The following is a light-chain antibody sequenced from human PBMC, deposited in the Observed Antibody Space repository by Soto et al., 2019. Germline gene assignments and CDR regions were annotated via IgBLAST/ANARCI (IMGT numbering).Light chain of an antibody. J-gene: IGKJ5*01. CDR3: QQYDNVPTT. CDR1: QDISNS. CDR2: DAS. V-gene: IGKV1-33*01. Sequence: DIQMTQSPSSLSASVGDRVTITCQASQDISNSLNWYQQKPGKAPKFLIHDASNLETGVPPRFSGSGSGTAFTFTISSLQPEDVATYYCQQYDNVPTTFGQGTRLEIK.